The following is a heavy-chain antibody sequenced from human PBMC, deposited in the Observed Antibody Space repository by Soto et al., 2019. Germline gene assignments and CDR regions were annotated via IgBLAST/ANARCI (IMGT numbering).Heavy chain of an antibody. CDR1: GGTFSSYT. D-gene: IGHD1-7*01. CDR2: IIPILGIA. J-gene: IGHJ4*02. V-gene: IGHV1-69*02. Sequence: QVQLVQSGAEVKKPGSSVKVSCKASGGTFSSYTISWVRQAPGHGLEWMGRIIPILGIANYDLKFQGRVTVTADKTTSTAYMDVSSLRTDDTAVYYCAGSRCINLNYYHFGYWGQGTPVTVSS. CDR3: AGSRCINLNYYHFGY.